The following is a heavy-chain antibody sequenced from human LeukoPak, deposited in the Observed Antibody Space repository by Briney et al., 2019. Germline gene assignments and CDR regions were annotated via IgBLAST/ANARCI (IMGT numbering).Heavy chain of an antibody. Sequence: SVKVSCKASGYTFTSYDINWVRQAPGQGLEWMGGIIPIFGTANYAQKFQGRVTITADESTSTAYMELSSLRSEDTAVYYCARRIGSSLRIDIWGQGTMVTVSS. CDR1: GYTFTSYD. V-gene: IGHV1-69*13. CDR3: ARRIGSSLRIDI. CDR2: IIPIFGTA. D-gene: IGHD6-13*01. J-gene: IGHJ3*02.